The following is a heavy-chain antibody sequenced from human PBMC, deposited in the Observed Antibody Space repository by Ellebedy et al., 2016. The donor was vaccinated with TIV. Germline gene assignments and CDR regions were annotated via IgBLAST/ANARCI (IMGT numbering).Heavy chain of an antibody. CDR3: ATDRPIAAAPALSY. CDR1: GYTLTELS. V-gene: IGHV1-24*01. Sequence: AASVKVSCKVSGYTLTELSMHWVRQAPGKGLEWMGGFDPEDGETIYAQKFQGRVTMTEDTSTDTAYMELSSLRSEDTAVYYCATDRPIAAAPALSYWGQGTLVTVSS. D-gene: IGHD6-13*01. J-gene: IGHJ4*02. CDR2: FDPEDGET.